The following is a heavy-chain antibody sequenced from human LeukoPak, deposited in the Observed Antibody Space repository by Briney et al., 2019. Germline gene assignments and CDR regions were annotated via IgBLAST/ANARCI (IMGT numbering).Heavy chain of an antibody. J-gene: IGHJ4*02. CDR3: ARRGLITAAGSEFDY. V-gene: IGHV5-51*01. CDR2: IYPGDSDT. CDR1: SSRSYY. D-gene: IGHD6-13*01. Sequence: SSRSYYWGWVRQPPGRGLEWMGIIYPGDSDTRYSPSFQGQVTISADKSISTAYLQWSSLKASDTAMYYCARRGLITAAGSEFDYWGQGTLVTVSS.